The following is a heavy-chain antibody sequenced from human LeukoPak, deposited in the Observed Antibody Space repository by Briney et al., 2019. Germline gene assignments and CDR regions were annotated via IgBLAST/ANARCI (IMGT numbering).Heavy chain of an antibody. V-gene: IGHV3-74*03. CDR1: GFTFSSNW. Sequence: GGSLRLSCAASGFTFSSNWMHWVRHAPGKGLVWVSRISSDGSDTKYADSGKGRFTISRDNAKNTLYLQMNSLRAEDTAVFSCISVVSGRPNWGQGTLVTVSS. CDR3: ISVVSGRPN. D-gene: IGHD3-22*01. J-gene: IGHJ4*02. CDR2: ISSDGSDT.